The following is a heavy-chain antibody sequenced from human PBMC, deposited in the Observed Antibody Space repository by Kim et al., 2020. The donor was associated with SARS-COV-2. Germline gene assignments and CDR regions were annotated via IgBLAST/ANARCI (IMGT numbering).Heavy chain of an antibody. V-gene: IGHV3-23*01. J-gene: IGHJ4*02. Sequence: ADAGRGRFTISRDNSKNTLYLQMNSLRAEDTAVYYCAKFDSSSWFHYFDYWGQGTLVTVCS. CDR3: AKFDSSSWFHYFDY. D-gene: IGHD6-13*01.